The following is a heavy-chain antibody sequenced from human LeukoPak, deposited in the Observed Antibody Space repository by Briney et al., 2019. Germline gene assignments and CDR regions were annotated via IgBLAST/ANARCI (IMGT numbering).Heavy chain of an antibody. CDR1: GDTVSSNSAA. CDR3: ARGFALDF. J-gene: IGHJ3*01. V-gene: IGHV6-1*01. Sequence: SQTLSLTCDISGDTVSSNSAAWNWIRQSPSRGLEWLGRTYYRSRWYYDYAVSVKSRITISPDTSKNQFSLQLNSVTADDTAVYYCARGFALDFWGQGTMVTVSS. CDR2: TYYRSRWYY.